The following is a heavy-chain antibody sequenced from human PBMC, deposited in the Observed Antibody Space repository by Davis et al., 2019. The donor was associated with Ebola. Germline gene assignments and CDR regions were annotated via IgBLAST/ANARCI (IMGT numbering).Heavy chain of an antibody. J-gene: IGHJ4*02. V-gene: IGHV3-7*01. Sequence: PAGSLRLSCAASGFTLSSYWMSWVRQAPGKGLEWGANINQDGSDKYYVDSVKGRFTISRDNAKSSLYLQMNSLRAEDTAVYYCVRWFPLDYWGQGTLVTVSS. CDR1: GFTLSSYW. D-gene: IGHD3-10*01. CDR2: INQDGSDK. CDR3: VRWFPLDY.